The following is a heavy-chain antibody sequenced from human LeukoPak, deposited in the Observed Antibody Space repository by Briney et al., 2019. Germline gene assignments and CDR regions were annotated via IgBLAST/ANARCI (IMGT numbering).Heavy chain of an antibody. D-gene: IGHD6-19*01. CDR2: IQNDGSNK. J-gene: IGHJ4*02. Sequence: GGSLKLSCAASGFIFSSYGMHWVRQAPGKGLEWVAFIQNDGSNKYHADSVKGRFTISRDNSKNTLYLQMNSLRAEDTAVYYCARGGYLRYSSGWYGDYWGQGTLVTVSS. CDR3: ARGGYLRYSSGWYGDY. V-gene: IGHV3-30*02. CDR1: GFIFSSYG.